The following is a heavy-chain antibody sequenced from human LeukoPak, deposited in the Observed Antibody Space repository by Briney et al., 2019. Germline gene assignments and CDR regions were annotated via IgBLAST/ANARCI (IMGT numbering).Heavy chain of an antibody. CDR3: ARGVGYYYGSGSYSSLGAFDI. Sequence: GGSLRLSCAASGFTFDDYTMHWVRQAPGKGLEWVSLINWNGGSTGYADSVKGRFTISRDNAKNSLYLQMNSLRAEDTALYYCARGVGYYYGSGSYSSLGAFDIWGQGTMVTVSS. CDR1: GFTFDDYT. V-gene: IGHV3-20*04. D-gene: IGHD3-10*01. CDR2: INWNGGST. J-gene: IGHJ3*02.